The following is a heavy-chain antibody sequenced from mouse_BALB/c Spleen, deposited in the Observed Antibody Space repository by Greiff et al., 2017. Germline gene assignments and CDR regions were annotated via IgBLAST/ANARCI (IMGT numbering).Heavy chain of an antibody. CDR1: GFTFSSYA. CDR2: ISSGGST. J-gene: IGHJ2*01. V-gene: IGHV5-6-5*01. CDR3: ARGERITTAYYFDY. D-gene: IGHD1-2*01. Sequence: DVMLVESGGGLVKPGGSLKLSCAASGFTFSSYAMSWVRQTPEKRLEWVASISSGGSTYYPDSVKGRFTISRDNARNILYLQMSSLRSEDTAMYYCARGERITTAYYFDYWGQGTTLTVSS.